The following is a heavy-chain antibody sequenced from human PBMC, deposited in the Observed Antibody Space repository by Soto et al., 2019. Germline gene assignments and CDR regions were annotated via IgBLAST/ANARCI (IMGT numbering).Heavy chain of an antibody. CDR3: ARGADYGSGSYRPYGMDV. J-gene: IGHJ6*02. D-gene: IGHD3-10*01. V-gene: IGHV4-31*03. CDR1: GGSISSGAYY. CDR2: IYNSGST. Sequence: QVQLQESGPGLVKPSQTLSLTCTVSGGSISSGAYYWSWIRQHPGKGLEWIGYIYNSGSTYYNPSLKSRVTISVDTSKNQCSLKLSSVTAADTAVYYCARGADYGSGSYRPYGMDVWGQGTTVTVSS.